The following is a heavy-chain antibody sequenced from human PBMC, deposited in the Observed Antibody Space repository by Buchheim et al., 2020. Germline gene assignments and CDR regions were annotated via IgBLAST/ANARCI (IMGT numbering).Heavy chain of an antibody. CDR2: IYYSGST. CDR1: GGSISSSRYY. D-gene: IGHD3-10*01. CDR3: ARVVIGVYYYGSGSYYNERWFDP. Sequence: QLQLQESGPGLGKPSETLSLTCTVSGGSISSSRYYWGWIRQPPGKGLEWIGSIYYSGSTYYNPSLKSRVTISVDTSKNQFSLKLSSVTAADTAVYYCARVVIGVYYYGSGSYYNERWFDPWGQGTL. V-gene: IGHV4-39*07. J-gene: IGHJ5*02.